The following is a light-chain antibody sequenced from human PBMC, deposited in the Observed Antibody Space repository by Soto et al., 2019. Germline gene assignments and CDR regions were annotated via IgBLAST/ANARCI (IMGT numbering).Light chain of an antibody. CDR2: DNN. CDR3: GTWDSSLSDVV. V-gene: IGLV1-51*01. CDR1: SSNLGNNY. Sequence: QSVLTQPPSVSAAPGQKVTISCSGSSSNLGNNYVSWYQPLPGTAPKLLIYDNNKRPSGIPDRFSGSKSGTSATLGITGLQTGDEADYYCGTWDSSLSDVVFGGGTTLTVL. J-gene: IGLJ2*01.